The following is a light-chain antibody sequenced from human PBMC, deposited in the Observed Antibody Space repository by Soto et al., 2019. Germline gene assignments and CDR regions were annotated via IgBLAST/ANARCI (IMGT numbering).Light chain of an antibody. J-gene: IGLJ3*02. CDR3: QTWGPGIPRV. CDR1: SGHSRYA. CDR2: VNSDGSH. Sequence: QSVLTQSPSASASLGASVKLTCSLSSGHSRYAIAWHQQQPEKGPRYLMKVNSDGSHNKGDGIPDRFSGSSSGAERYLTISSLQSEDEADYYCQTWGPGIPRVFGGGTKLTVL. V-gene: IGLV4-69*01.